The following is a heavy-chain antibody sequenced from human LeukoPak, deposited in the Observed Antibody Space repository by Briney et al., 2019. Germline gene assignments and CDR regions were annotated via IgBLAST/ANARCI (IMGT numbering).Heavy chain of an antibody. CDR1: GYTLTELS. CDR3: ATHPIYDILTGEGGDYYYYGMDV. CDR2: FDPEDGET. J-gene: IGHJ6*02. Sequence: ASVTVSCKVSGYTLTELSMHWVRQAPGKGLEWMGGFDPEDGETIYAQKFQGRVTMTEDTSTDTAYMELSSLRSEDTAVYYCATHPIYDILTGEGGDYYYYGMDVWGQGTTVTVSS. D-gene: IGHD3-9*01. V-gene: IGHV1-24*01.